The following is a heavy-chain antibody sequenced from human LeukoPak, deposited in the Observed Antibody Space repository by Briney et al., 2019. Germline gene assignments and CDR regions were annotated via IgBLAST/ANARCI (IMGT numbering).Heavy chain of an antibody. Sequence: PSETLSLTCTVSGGSVSSVSYYWSWIRQSPGKRLEWIGYISYTGTTNYNPSLRSRVTISVDMSKNQIFLKLNSVTAADTAVYHCASPSGGRYRDDALDIWGQGTMVTVSS. V-gene: IGHV4-61*01. D-gene: IGHD3-10*01. CDR3: ASPSGGRYRDDALDI. CDR1: GGSVSSVSYY. J-gene: IGHJ3*02. CDR2: ISYTGTT.